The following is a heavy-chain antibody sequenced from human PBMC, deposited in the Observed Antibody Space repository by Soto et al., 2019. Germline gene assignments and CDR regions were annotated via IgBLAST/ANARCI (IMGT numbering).Heavy chain of an antibody. V-gene: IGHV3-21*01. D-gene: IGHD2-15*01. CDR1: GFNFNSYT. CDR2: ISSSGYI. Sequence: EVQFVESGGGLVKPGGSLRLSCAASGFNFNSYTINWVRQAPGKRLEWLSSISSSGYIFSTDSVRGRFTISRDNAKNSMYLQINSLRAEDTAVYFCARDCSGGSCYPGMDVWGQGTTVTVSS. CDR3: ARDCSGGSCYPGMDV. J-gene: IGHJ6*02.